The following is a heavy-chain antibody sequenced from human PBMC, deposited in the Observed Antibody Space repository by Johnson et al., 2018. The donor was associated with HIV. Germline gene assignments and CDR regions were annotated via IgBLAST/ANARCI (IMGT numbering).Heavy chain of an antibody. CDR2: IWYDGSNK. V-gene: IGHV3-33*01. CDR1: GFTFSSYG. CDR3: ARDLGVDWSKGAFDM. D-gene: IGHD3/OR15-3a*01. J-gene: IGHJ3*02. Sequence: QVQLVESGGGVVQPGRSLRLSCAASGFTFSSYGMHWVRQAPGKGLEWVAVIWYDGSNKYYADSVKGRFTISRDNSKNTLYLQMNSLRAEDTAVYYCARDLGVDWSKGAFDMWGQGTMVTVSS.